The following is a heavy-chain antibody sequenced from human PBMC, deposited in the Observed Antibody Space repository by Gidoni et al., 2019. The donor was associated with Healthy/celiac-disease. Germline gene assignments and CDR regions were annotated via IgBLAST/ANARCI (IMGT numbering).Heavy chain of an antibody. CDR3: ARQRSQGYYYYYGMDV. J-gene: IGHJ6*02. V-gene: IGHV1-8*01. CDR1: GYTFTSYD. CDR2: MNPNSGNT. Sequence: QVQLVQSGAEVKKPGASVKVSCKASGYTFTSYDINWVRQATGQGLEWMGWMNPNSGNTGYAQKFQGRVTMTRNTSISTAYMELSSLRSEDTAVYYCARQRSQGYYYYYGMDVWGQGTTVTVSS.